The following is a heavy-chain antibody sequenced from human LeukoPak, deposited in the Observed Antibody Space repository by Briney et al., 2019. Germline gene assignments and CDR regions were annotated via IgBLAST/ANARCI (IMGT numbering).Heavy chain of an antibody. Sequence: SETLSLTCAVYGGSFSGYYWSWIRQPPGKGLEWIGEINHSGSTNYNPSLKSRVTISVDTSRNQFSLKLSSVTAADTAVYYCARRRLIRGVIRGDFDYWGQGTLVTVSS. V-gene: IGHV4-34*01. D-gene: IGHD3-10*01. J-gene: IGHJ4*02. CDR2: INHSGST. CDR3: ARRRLIRGVIRGDFDY. CDR1: GGSFSGYY.